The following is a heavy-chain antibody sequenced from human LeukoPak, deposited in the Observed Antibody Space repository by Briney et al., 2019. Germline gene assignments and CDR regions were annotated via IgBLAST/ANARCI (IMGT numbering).Heavy chain of an antibody. V-gene: IGHV1-46*03. D-gene: IGHD3-9*01. CDR2: INPSGGST. CDR3: ARGESNYDILTGYLDY. CDR1: GYTFTSYY. Sequence: ASVKVSCKASGYTFTSYYMHWVRQAPGQGLEWMGIINPSGGSTSYAQKFQGRVTMTRDTSTSPVYMELSSLRSEDAAVYYCARGESNYDILTGYLDYWGQGTLVTVSS. J-gene: IGHJ4*02.